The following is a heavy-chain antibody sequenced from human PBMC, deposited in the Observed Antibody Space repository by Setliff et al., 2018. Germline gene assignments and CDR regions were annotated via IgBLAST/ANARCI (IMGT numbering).Heavy chain of an antibody. CDR2: IKQDGSEK. V-gene: IGHV3-7*01. CDR1: GFTFSSYW. D-gene: IGHD1-26*01. J-gene: IGHJ6*03. Sequence: GGSLRLSCVASGFTFSSYWMSWVRQAPGKGLEWVANIKQDGSEKYYVDSVKGRFTISRDNAKNSLYLHMNSLRAEDTAVYYCARDRRLVGARYAMDVWGKGTTVTV. CDR3: ARDRRLVGARYAMDV.